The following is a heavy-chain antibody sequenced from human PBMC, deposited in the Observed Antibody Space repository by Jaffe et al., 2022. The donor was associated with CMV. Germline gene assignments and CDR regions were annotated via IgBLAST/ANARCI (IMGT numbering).Heavy chain of an antibody. V-gene: IGHV3-23*01. D-gene: IGHD3-22*01. J-gene: IGHJ4*02. CDR2: ISGSGGST. CDR1: GFTFSSYA. CDR3: ARAWAGYYDRTVDY. Sequence: EVQLLESGGGLVQPGGSLRLSCAASGFTFSSYAMSWVRQAPGKGLEWVSAISGSGGSTYYADSVKGRFTISRDNSKNTLYLQMNSLRAEDTAVYYCARAWAGYYDRTVDYWGQGTLVTVSS.